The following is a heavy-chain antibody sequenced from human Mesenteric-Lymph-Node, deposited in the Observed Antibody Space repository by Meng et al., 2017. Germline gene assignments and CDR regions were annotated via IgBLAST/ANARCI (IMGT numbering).Heavy chain of an antibody. CDR3: AKERGTWELLSGFDI. CDR1: GFTFSTYA. D-gene: IGHD1-26*01. Sequence: GESLKISCAASGFTFSTYAMSWVRQAPGKGLEWVSSISDGGGSTFYADSVKGRFTISRDNYKKTLFLEMNTLRVDDTAVYFCAKERGTWELLSGFDIWGQGTMVTVSS. J-gene: IGHJ3*02. V-gene: IGHV3-23*01. CDR2: ISDGGGST.